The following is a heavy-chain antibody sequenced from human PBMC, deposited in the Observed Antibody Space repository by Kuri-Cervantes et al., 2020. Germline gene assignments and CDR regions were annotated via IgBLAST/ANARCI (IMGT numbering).Heavy chain of an antibody. V-gene: IGHV4-38-2*01. Sequence: GSLRLSCAVSGYSISSGYYWGWIRQPPGKGLEWIGSIYYSGSTYYNPSLKSRVTISVDTSKNQFSLKLSSVTAADTAVYYCARVRALGPTGVNWFDPWGQGTLVTVSS. J-gene: IGHJ5*02. CDR1: GYSISSGYY. CDR2: IYYSGST. D-gene: IGHD1-26*01. CDR3: ARVRALGPTGVNWFDP.